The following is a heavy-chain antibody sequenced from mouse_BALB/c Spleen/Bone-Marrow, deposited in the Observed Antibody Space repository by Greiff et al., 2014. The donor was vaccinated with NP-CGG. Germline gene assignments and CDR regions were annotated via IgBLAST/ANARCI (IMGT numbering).Heavy chain of an antibody. CDR3: ARRPSFYGSSYGAMDY. CDR2: INPYNDGT. Sequence: LVESGPELVKPGASVKMSCKASGYTFTNYVMHWVKQKPGQGLEWIGYINPYNDGTKYNEKFKGKATLTSDKSSGTAYMELSSLTSVDSAVYYCARRPSFYGSSYGAMDYWGQGTSVTVSS. V-gene: IGHV1-14*01. CDR1: GYTFTNYV. D-gene: IGHD1-1*01. J-gene: IGHJ4*01.